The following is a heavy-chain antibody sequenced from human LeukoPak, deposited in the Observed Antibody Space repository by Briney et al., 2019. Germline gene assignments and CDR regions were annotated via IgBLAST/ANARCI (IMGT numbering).Heavy chain of an antibody. CDR1: GLTFNSYG. J-gene: IGHJ4*02. CDR3: ARARSGSHFDY. Sequence: GGSLRLSCAASGLTFNSYGMHWVRQAPGQGLEWMGWINPNSGGTNYAQKFQGRVTMTRDTSISTAYMELSRLRSDDTAVYYCARARSGSHFDYWGQGTLVTVSS. D-gene: IGHD1-26*01. V-gene: IGHV1-2*02. CDR2: INPNSGGT.